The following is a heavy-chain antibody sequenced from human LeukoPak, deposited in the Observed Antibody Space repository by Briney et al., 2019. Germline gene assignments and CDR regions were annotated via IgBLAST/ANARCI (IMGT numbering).Heavy chain of an antibody. D-gene: IGHD3-3*01. Sequence: ASVKVSCKASGGTFSSSPITWVRQAPGQGLEWMGRIIPMLAIANYAQKFQGRVTITADKSTRTAYMELISLRSEDTAVYYCASMEWDPVTSEKGVDYWGQGTLVTVSS. CDR3: ASMEWDPVTSEKGVDY. CDR2: IIPMLAIA. CDR1: GGTFSSSP. V-gene: IGHV1-69*02. J-gene: IGHJ4*02.